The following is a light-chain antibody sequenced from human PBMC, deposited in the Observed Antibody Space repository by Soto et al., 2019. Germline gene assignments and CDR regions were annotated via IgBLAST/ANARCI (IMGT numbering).Light chain of an antibody. J-gene: IGLJ1*01. V-gene: IGLV2-11*01. CDR2: DVS. CDR1: SSDVGGYNY. Sequence: QSVLTQPRSVSGSPGQSVTISCTGTSSDVGGYNYVSWYQQHPGKAPKVMIYDVSERPSGVPDRFSGSKSGNTASLTISWMQAEDEADSDCRSYAGSPRYVFGSGTKLTVL. CDR3: RSYAGSPRYV.